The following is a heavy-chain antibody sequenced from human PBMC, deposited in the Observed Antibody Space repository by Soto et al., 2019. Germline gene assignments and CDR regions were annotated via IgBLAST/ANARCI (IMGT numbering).Heavy chain of an antibody. V-gene: IGHV4-34*01. CDR1: GASVSGQY. CDR2: IIPTGST. Sequence: SETLSLTCAVSGASVSGQYWSWVRQPPGKGLEWVGEIIPTGSTTYNPSLKSRLSFSLDTSNNHFSLNLSSVSVADTAVYYCARGGITMAWNYYYYGMDVWGQGTTVTVSS. D-gene: IGHD3-10*01. J-gene: IGHJ6*02. CDR3: ARGGITMAWNYYYYGMDV.